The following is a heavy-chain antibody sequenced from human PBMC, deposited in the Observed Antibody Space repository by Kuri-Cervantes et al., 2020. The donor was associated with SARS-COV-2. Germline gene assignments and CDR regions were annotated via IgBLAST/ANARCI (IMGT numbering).Heavy chain of an antibody. CDR1: GFTFSSYS. Sequence: GGSLRLSCAASGFTFSSYSMNWVRQAPGKGLEWVSYISSSSSTIYYAASVKGRFTISRDNSKNTLYLQMNSLRAEDTAVYYCARAYYDILTGYYSLDYWGQGTLVTVSS. CDR3: ARAYYDILTGYYSLDY. CDR2: ISSSSSTI. V-gene: IGHV3-48*01. J-gene: IGHJ4*02. D-gene: IGHD3-9*01.